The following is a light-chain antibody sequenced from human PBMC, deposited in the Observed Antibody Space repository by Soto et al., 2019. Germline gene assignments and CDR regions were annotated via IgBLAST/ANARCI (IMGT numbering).Light chain of an antibody. CDR1: QSVSKNY. J-gene: IGKJ1*01. CDR2: DAS. CDR3: QQCATSPLT. V-gene: IGKV3-20*01. Sequence: PGERATLSCRASQSVSKNYLAWYQQKPGQAPRLLIYDASNGATGIPDRFSGSGSGTDFTLTISRLEPEDFAVYYCQQCATSPLTFGQGTKVEIK.